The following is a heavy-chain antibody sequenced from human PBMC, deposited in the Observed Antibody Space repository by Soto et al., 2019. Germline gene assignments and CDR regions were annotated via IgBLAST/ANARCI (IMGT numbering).Heavy chain of an antibody. V-gene: IGHV4-30-2*01. D-gene: IGHD3-22*01. CDR3: ARLSSGYYQLDP. Sequence: SETLSLTCAVSGGSISSGGYSWSWIRQPPGKGLEWIGYIYHSGSTYYNPPLKSRVTISVDRSKNQFSLKLSSVTAADTAVYYCARLSSGYYQLDPWGQGTLVTVSS. CDR2: IYHSGST. J-gene: IGHJ5*02. CDR1: GGSISSGGYS.